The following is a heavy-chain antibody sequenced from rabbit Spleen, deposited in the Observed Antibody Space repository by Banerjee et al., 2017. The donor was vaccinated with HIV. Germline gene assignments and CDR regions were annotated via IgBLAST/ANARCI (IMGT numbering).Heavy chain of an antibody. Sequence: QLVESGGDLVKPGASLTLTCKASGFTLSSYYMNWVRQAPGKGLEWIGYIDPVFGITHYASWVNGRFTISRDIDQNTLYLQLNSLTGADTATYFCVRDQARMLDLWGQGTLVTVS. CDR3: VRDQARMLDL. CDR1: GFTLSSYY. J-gene: IGHJ4*01. D-gene: IGHD6-1*01. V-gene: IGHV1S7*01. CDR2: IDPVFGIT.